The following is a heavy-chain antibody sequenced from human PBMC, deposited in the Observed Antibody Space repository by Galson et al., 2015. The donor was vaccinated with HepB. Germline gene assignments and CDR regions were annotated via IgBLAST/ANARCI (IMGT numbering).Heavy chain of an antibody. CDR3: ARDPPWLQSGGRDY. V-gene: IGHV3-66*01. D-gene: IGHD5-24*01. J-gene: IGHJ4*02. Sequence: SLRLSCAASGFTVSSNYMSWVRQAPGKGLEWVSVIYSGGSTYYADSVKGRFTISRDNSKNTLYLQMNSLRAEGTAVYYCARDPPWLQSGGRDYWGQGTLVTVSS. CDR2: IYSGGST. CDR1: GFTVSSNY.